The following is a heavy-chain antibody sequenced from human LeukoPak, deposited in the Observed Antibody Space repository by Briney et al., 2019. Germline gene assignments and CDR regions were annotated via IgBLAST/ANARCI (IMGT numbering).Heavy chain of an antibody. Sequence: GGSLRLSCAASGFSFSTYAMSWVRQTPDKGLEWVSAINYNGDDRFYRDSVKGRFTVSRDDSKNILYLEMNSLRGDDTGIYYCARAWDFVVGAFDIWGQGTVVTVSS. J-gene: IGHJ3*02. V-gene: IGHV3-23*01. CDR3: ARAWDFVVGAFDI. D-gene: IGHD2-15*01. CDR2: INYNGDDR. CDR1: GFSFSTYA.